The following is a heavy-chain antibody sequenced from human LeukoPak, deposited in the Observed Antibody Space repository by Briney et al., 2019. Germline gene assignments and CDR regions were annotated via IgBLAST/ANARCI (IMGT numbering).Heavy chain of an antibody. CDR3: ARDSPDSSGYPPYYFDY. CDR1: GVSISSYY. D-gene: IGHD3-22*01. Sequence: PSETLSLTCTVSGVSISSYYWSWIRQPPGKGLEWIGYIYYSGSTNYNPSLKSRVTISVDTSNNQFSLKLSSVTAADTAVYSCARDSPDSSGYPPYYFDYWGQGTLVTVSS. CDR2: IYYSGST. J-gene: IGHJ4*02. V-gene: IGHV4-59*01.